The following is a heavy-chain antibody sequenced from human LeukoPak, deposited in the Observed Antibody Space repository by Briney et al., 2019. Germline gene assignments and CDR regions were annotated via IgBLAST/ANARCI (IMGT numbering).Heavy chain of an antibody. J-gene: IGHJ4*02. Sequence: GGSLRLSCAASGFPFNTQDMRWVRQAPGKGLEWVSSIHADGVGTFYADSVRGRFTISRDNSKNTLDLQMNSLRVEDTAVDYCGKGRVSEWGQGTLVTVSS. CDR1: GFPFNTQD. CDR2: IHADGVGT. V-gene: IGHV3-23*01. D-gene: IGHD6-19*01. CDR3: GKGRVSE.